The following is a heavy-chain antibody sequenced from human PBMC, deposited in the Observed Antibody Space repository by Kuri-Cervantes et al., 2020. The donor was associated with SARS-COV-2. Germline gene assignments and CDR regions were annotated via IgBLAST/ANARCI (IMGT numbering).Heavy chain of an antibody. J-gene: IGHJ4*02. CDR2: ISYDGSNK. D-gene: IGHD6-19*01. CDR1: GFTFSSYA. V-gene: IGHV3-30-3*01. CDR3: ARAHNGRAVADFDY. Sequence: GESLKISCAASGFTFSSYAMHWVRQAPGKGLEWVAVISYDGSNKYYADSVKGRFTISRDNSKNTLYLQMNSLRAEDTAVYYCARAHNGRAVADFDYWGQGTRVTVSS.